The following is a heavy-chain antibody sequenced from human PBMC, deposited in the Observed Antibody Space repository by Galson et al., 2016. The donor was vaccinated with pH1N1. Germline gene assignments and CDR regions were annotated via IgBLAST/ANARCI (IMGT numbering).Heavy chain of an antibody. D-gene: IGHD6-6*01. J-gene: IGHJ1*01. V-gene: IGHV3-7*01. Sequence: SLRLSCAASGFTFSSYWMSWVRQAPGKGLEWVANIKQDGSEKHHVDSVKGRFTISRDNAKNSLYLQMNSLRVEDTAVYFCVNSIPVRPFGDWGQGTLVTVSA. CDR2: IKQDGSEK. CDR3: VNSIPVRPFGD. CDR1: GFTFSSYW.